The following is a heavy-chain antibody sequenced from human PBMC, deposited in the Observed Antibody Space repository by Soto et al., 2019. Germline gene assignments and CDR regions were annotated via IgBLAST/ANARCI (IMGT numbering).Heavy chain of an antibody. J-gene: IGHJ4*02. V-gene: IGHV4-39*01. CDR1: GGSISTSSYY. CDR2: IYYSGST. Sequence: LSLTCTVSGGSISTSSYYWGWIRQPPGKGLEWIGSIYYSGSTYYNPSLKSRVTISVDTSKNQFSLKLSSVTAADTAVYYCAAWAGEFQLYYFDYWGQGTLVTVSS. D-gene: IGHD3-10*01. CDR3: AAWAGEFQLYYFDY.